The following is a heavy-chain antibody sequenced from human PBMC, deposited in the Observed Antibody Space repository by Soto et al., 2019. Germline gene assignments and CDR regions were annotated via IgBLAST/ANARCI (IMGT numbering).Heavy chain of an antibody. CDR2: ISYDGSNK. Sequence: QVQLVESGGGVVQPGRSLRLSCAASGFTFSSYAMHWVRQAPGKGLEWVAVISYDGSNKYYADSVKGRFNISRDNSKNTLYLQMNSLRAEDTAVYYCARDGTYYDFWSGYLDPWGQGTLVTVSS. CDR1: GFTFSSYA. J-gene: IGHJ5*02. V-gene: IGHV3-30-3*01. D-gene: IGHD3-3*01. CDR3: ARDGTYYDFWSGYLDP.